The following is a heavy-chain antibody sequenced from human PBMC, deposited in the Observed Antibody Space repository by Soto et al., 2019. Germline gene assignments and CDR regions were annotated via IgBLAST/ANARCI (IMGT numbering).Heavy chain of an antibody. CDR2: ISAYNGNT. Sequence: ASVKVSFKASGYTFTSYGISWVRQAPGQGLEWMGWISAYNGNTNYTQTLQGRVTMTTDTSTSTAYMELRSLRSDDTAVYYCARGPSGYDHEMYNWFDPWGQGTLVTVSS. CDR3: ARGPSGYDHEMYNWFDP. CDR1: GYTFTSYG. J-gene: IGHJ5*02. V-gene: IGHV1-18*04. D-gene: IGHD5-12*01.